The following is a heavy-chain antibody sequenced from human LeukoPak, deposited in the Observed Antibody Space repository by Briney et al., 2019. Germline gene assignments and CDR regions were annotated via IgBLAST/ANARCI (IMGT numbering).Heavy chain of an antibody. CDR2: ISYDGSNK. D-gene: IGHD6-19*01. V-gene: IGHV3-30*18. Sequence: PGGSLRLSCAASGFTFSSYGMHWVRQAPGKGLEWVAVISYDGSNKYYADSVKGRFTISRDNSKNTLYLQMNSLRAEDTAVYYCAKGWYSSGWYVDYWGQGTLVTVSS. CDR3: AKGWYSSGWYVDY. CDR1: GFTFSSYG. J-gene: IGHJ4*02.